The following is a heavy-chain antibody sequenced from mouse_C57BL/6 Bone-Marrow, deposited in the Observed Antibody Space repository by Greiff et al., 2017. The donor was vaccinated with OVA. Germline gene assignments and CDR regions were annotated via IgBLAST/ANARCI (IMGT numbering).Heavy chain of an antibody. Sequence: EVKLVESGGGLVQPKGSLKLSCAASGFSFNTYAMNWVRQAPGKGLEWVARIRSKSNNYATYYADSVKDRFTISRDDSESMLYLQMNNLKTEDTAMYYCVRSTTVVEARDYWGQGTSVTVSS. CDR2: IRSKSNNYAT. J-gene: IGHJ4*01. CDR1: GFSFNTYA. D-gene: IGHD1-1*01. CDR3: VRSTTVVEARDY. V-gene: IGHV10-1*01.